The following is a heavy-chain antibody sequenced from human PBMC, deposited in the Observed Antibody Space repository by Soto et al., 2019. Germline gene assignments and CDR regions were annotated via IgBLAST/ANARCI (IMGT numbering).Heavy chain of an antibody. CDR2: IYYNGNT. CDR1: GDSVNNGRYY. Sequence: QVQLQESGPGLVKPSETLSLTCTVSGDSVNNGRYYWTWIRQPPGKRVEWLGYIYYNGNTNYNPSLSSRVTISVDTSKNQFYLSLASVTAADTAVYHCAREARGWRVGDYYHNGMDGWGQGATVTVSS. D-gene: IGHD6-19*01. CDR3: AREARGWRVGDYYHNGMDG. V-gene: IGHV4-61*01. J-gene: IGHJ6*02.